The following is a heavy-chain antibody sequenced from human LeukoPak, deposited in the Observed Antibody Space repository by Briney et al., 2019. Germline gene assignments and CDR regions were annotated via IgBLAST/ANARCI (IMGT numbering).Heavy chain of an antibody. J-gene: IGHJ4*02. CDR3: ASRNDILTGYVFDF. CDR1: GFALRRYG. D-gene: IGHD3-9*01. Sequence: QAGGSLRLSCAASGFALRRYGMQWVRQAPGKGLEWVAVIWYDGSQNYYGQSVKGRFTISRDNSKNTLDLQMDSLRVEDTAVYYCASRNDILTGYVFDFWGQGTLVTVSS. V-gene: IGHV3-33*01. CDR2: IWYDGSQN.